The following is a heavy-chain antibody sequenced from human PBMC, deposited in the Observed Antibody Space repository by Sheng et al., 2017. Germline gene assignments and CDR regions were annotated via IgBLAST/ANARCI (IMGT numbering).Heavy chain of an antibody. CDR2: INHSGST. J-gene: IGHJ2*01. Sequence: QVQLQQWGAGLLKPSETLSLTCAVYGGSFSGYYWSWIRQPPGKGLEWIGEINHSGSTNYNPSLKSRVTISVDTSKNQFSLKLSSVTAADTAVYYCARGSRIQRNWYFDLWGRGTLVTVSS. CDR3: ARGSRIQRNWYFDL. CDR1: GGSFSGYY. D-gene: IGHD5-18*01. V-gene: IGHV4-34*01.